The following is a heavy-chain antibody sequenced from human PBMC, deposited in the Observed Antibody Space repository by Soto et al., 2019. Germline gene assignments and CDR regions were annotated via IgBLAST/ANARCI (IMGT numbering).Heavy chain of an antibody. J-gene: IGHJ4*02. CDR2: IYHSGST. Sequence: SETLSLTCAVSGGSISSGGYSWSWIRQPPGKGLEWIGYIYHSGSTYYNPSLKSRVTISVDKSKNQFSLKLSSVTAADTAVYYCARELITIWAYFDYWGQGTLVTVSS. CDR3: ARELITIWAYFDY. CDR1: GGSISSGGYS. V-gene: IGHV4-30-2*01. D-gene: IGHD3-9*01.